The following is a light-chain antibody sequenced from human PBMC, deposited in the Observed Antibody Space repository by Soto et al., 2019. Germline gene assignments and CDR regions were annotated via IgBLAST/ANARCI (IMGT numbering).Light chain of an antibody. CDR3: QQYGSSPLT. J-gene: IGKJ4*01. CDR2: GAS. Sequence: EIVLTQSPGTLSLSPGERATLSCRASQSVSSSFLAWYQQKPGQAPRLLLYGASSRATGIPDRFSGSGSGTDFTITISRLEPEDVAVYYCQQYGSSPLTFGGGTKVEIK. V-gene: IGKV3-20*01. CDR1: QSVSSSF.